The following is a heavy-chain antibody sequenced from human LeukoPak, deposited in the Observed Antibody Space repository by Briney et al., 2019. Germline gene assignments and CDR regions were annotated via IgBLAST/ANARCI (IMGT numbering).Heavy chain of an antibody. J-gene: IGHJ4*02. CDR2: IWYDGSNK. V-gene: IGHV3-30*02. Sequence: GGSLRLSCAASGFTFSSYGIHWVRQAPGKGLEWVAVIWYDGSNKYYADSVKGRFTISRDNSKNTLYLQMNSLRAEDTAVYYCAKEARPVEMAPDYWGQGTLVTVSS. CDR1: GFTFSSYG. CDR3: AKEARPVEMAPDY. D-gene: IGHD5-24*01.